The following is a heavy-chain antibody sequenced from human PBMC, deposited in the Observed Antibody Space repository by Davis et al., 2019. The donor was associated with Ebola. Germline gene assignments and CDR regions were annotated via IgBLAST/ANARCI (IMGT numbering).Heavy chain of an antibody. D-gene: IGHD6-13*01. Sequence: SSVTVSCMASLCTFSSYAISWVRPAPGQGLEWMGGIIPFFGTSNYAQKFQGRVTITADESTSTAYIQLSSLRSEDTAVYYCARVRRQLAYYGMDVWGQGTTVTVSS. CDR2: IIPFFGTS. V-gene: IGHV1-69*13. J-gene: IGHJ6*02. CDR1: LCTFSSYA. CDR3: ARVRRQLAYYGMDV.